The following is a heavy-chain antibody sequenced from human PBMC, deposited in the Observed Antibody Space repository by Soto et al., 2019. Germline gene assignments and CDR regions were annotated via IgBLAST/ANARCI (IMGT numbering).Heavy chain of an antibody. CDR3: AKENGYSSSWFEFDY. CDR1: GFTFSTYA. Sequence: EVQLLESGGGLVQPGGSPRLSCAASGFTFSTYAMSWIRQAPGKGLEWVSAISGSGGSTYYADSVKGRFTISRDNSKNTLYLQMNRLRAEDTAVYYCAKENGYSSSWFEFDYWGQGTLVTVSS. V-gene: IGHV3-23*01. D-gene: IGHD6-13*01. J-gene: IGHJ4*02. CDR2: ISGSGGST.